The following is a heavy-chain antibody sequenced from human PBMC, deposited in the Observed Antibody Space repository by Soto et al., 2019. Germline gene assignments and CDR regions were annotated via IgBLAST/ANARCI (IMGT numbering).Heavy chain of an antibody. CDR1: GFIFSSYS. CDR2: ISRSSSTI. CDR3: AISLVRGIIQEYHYGVDV. V-gene: IGHV3-48*01. J-gene: IGHJ6*02. D-gene: IGHD3-10*01. Sequence: GGSLRLSCAASGFIFSSYSMNWVRQAPGKGLEWVSYISRSSSTIYYADSVKGRFTVSRDNAKNSLFLQMNSLRAEDTAVYYCAISLVRGIIQEYHYGVDVWGQGTTVTVSS.